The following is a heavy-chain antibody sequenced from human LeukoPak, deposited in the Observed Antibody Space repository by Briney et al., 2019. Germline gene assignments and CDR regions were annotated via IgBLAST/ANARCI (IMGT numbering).Heavy chain of an antibody. CDR3: ARDRDYDILTGLSYGMDV. D-gene: IGHD3-9*01. CDR2: IWYDGSNK. CDR1: GFTFSSYG. Sequence: GGSLRLSCAASGFTFSSYGMHWVRQAPGKGLEWVAVIWYDGSNKYYADSVKGRFTISRDNSKNTLYLQMNSLRAEDTAVYYCARDRDYDILTGLSYGMDVWGQGTTVTVSS. V-gene: IGHV3-33*01. J-gene: IGHJ6*02.